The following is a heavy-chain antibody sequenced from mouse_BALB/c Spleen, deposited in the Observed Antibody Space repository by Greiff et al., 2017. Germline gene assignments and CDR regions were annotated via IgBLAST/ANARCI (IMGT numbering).Heavy chain of an antibody. V-gene: IGHV2-9*02. D-gene: IGHD1-2*01. Sequence: VKLMESGPGLVAPSQSLSITCTVSGFSLTSYGVHWVRQPPGKGLEWLGVIWAGGSTNYNSALMSRLSISKDNSKSQVFLKMNRLQTDDTAMYYCARDQYYDYYAMDYWGQGTSVTVSS. CDR2: IWAGGST. CDR1: GFSLTSYG. CDR3: ARDQYYDYYAMDY. J-gene: IGHJ4*01.